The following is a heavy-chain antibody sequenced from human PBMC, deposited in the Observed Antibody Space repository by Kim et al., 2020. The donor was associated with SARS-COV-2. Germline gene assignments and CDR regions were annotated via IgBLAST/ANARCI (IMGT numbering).Heavy chain of an antibody. V-gene: IGHV1-2*02. Sequence: ASVKVSCKASGYTFTGYYMHWVRQAPGQGLEWIGWINPNSGGTNYAQKFQGRVTMTRDTSISTAYMELSRLRSDDTAVYYCARGRRWLQFDQIYWGQGTLVTVSS. J-gene: IGHJ4*02. CDR2: INPNSGGT. CDR1: GYTFTGYY. D-gene: IGHD5-12*01. CDR3: ARGRRWLQFDQIY.